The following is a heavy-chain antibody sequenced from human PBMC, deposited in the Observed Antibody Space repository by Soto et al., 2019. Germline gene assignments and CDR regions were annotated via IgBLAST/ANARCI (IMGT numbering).Heavy chain of an antibody. CDR3: AKEGWQRSGWFGKFDY. CDR1: GFTFSTPA. V-gene: IGHV3-23*01. D-gene: IGHD6-19*01. J-gene: IGHJ4*02. CDR2: IDGSDGKT. Sequence: EVQLLESGGGLVQPGGSLRLSCVASGFTFSTPAMNWVRQAPGKGLEWVSGIDGSDGKTYYAASVKGRFTISRDTSKSTLYLQMNGLTVEDTALYYCAKEGWQRSGWFGKFDYWGQGALVTVSS.